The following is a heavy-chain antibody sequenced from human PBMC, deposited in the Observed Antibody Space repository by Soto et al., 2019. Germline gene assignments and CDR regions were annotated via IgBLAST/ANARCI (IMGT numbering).Heavy chain of an antibody. CDR2: INHSGSA. J-gene: IGHJ4*02. CDR3: ARVSDY. V-gene: IGHV4-34*01. Sequence: QVLLQQWGAGRLKPSETLSLTCAVYGGSFIDYSWGWIRQSPGTGLAWIGEINHSGSANYNPSLKSRVTISVDTSKNQFSLKLYSMTAADAAVYYCARVSDYWSQGTLVTVSS. CDR1: GGSFIDYS.